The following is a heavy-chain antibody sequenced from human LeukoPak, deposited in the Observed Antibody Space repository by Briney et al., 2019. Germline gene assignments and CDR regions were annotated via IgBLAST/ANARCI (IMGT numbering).Heavy chain of an antibody. J-gene: IGHJ6*02. V-gene: IGHV4-30-2*01. CDR3: ARGPRITIFGVVISYYYGMDV. CDR2: INHSGST. CDR1: GGSISSGGYY. Sequence: SQTLSLTCTVSGGSISSGGYYWSWIRQPPGKGLEWIGEINHSGSTNYNPSLKSRVTISVDTSKNQFSLKLSSVTAADTAVYYCARGPRITIFGVVISYYYGMDVWGQGTTVTVSS. D-gene: IGHD3-3*01.